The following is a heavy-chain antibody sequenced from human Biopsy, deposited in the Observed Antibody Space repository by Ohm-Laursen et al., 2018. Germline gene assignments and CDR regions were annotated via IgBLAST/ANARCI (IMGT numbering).Heavy chain of an antibody. Sequence: SQTLSLTCTVSGGSLYNFFWSWIRQPPGKGLVWIGYIYYSGSTNYNPSLKSRVTISVDRSKNHFSLELSSVTAADTAVYYCARVGAGAPSIDYFDYWGQGALVTVSS. V-gene: IGHV4-59*01. J-gene: IGHJ4*02. CDR3: ARVGAGAPSIDYFDY. D-gene: IGHD1-26*01. CDR2: IYYSGST. CDR1: GGSLYNFF.